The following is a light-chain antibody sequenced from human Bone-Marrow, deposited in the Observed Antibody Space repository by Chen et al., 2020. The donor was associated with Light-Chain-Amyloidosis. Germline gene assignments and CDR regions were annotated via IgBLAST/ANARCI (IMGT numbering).Light chain of an antibody. CDR1: SSDVGTYNL. J-gene: IGLJ3*02. V-gene: IGLV2-23*02. CDR3: CSDAGSRTRV. Sequence: QSALAQPASVSGSPGQSITISCTGTSSDVGTYNLVSWYQQHPGRAPKLMIYEVTKRPSGVSDRFSGSKSGNTASLTISGLQAEDEADFYCCSDAGSRTRVFGGGTKLTVL. CDR2: EVT.